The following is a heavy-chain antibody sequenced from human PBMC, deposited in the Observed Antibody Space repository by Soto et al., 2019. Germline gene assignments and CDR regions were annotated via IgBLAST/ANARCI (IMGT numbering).Heavy chain of an antibody. CDR3: ARMVDYSSGYLRPRNWFDP. CDR1: GFSLRSARTG. D-gene: IGHD3-22*01. Sequence: SRPPPVNPTETLTLTCPVSGFSLRSARTGVSWIRQPPGKALEWLAHISSTDEKSYSTSLKSRLAISTDTSQSQAVLTMTNMHPVDTATYDGARMVDYSSGYLRPRNWFDPSGRRSLVTV. CDR2: ISSTDEK. J-gene: IGHJ5*02. V-gene: IGHV2-26*01.